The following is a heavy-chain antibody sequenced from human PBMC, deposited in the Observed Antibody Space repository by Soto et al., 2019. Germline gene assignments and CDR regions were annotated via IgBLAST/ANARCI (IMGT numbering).Heavy chain of an antibody. CDR3: ARTNFMTTVGGADY. CDR1: GGSISSGDYY. D-gene: IGHD4-17*01. J-gene: IGHJ4*02. V-gene: IGHV4-30-4*01. Sequence: QVQLQESGPGLVKPSQTLSLTCTVSGGSISSGDYYWSWIRQPPGKGLEWIGYIFYSGSTYYNPSLTSRFTISVDTAKNQYSLKLSSVTAADTAVYYCARTNFMTTVGGADYWGQGTLVTVSS. CDR2: IFYSGST.